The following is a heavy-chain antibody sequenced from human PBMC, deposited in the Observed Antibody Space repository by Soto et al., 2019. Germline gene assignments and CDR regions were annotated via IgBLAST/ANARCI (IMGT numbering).Heavy chain of an antibody. Sequence: GGSLRLSCAASGFTFCSYGMHWVRQAPGKGLEWVAVISYDGSNKYYADSVKGRFTISRDNSKNTLYLQMNSLRAEDTAVYYCAVLWLDYWGQGTLVTVSS. D-gene: IGHD5-18*01. CDR3: AVLWLDY. CDR2: ISYDGSNK. J-gene: IGHJ4*02. V-gene: IGHV3-30*03. CDR1: GFTFCSYG.